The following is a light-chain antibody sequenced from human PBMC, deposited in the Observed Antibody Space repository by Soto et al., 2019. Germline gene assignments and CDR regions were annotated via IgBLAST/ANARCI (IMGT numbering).Light chain of an antibody. V-gene: IGKV3-15*01. CDR1: QSVSNN. Sequence: EIVTTQSPATLSVSPGERASLSCRASQSVSNNLAWYQQKPGQAPRLLIYGASTRATGIPARFSGSGSGTEFTLTISGLQSEDFAVYYCQQYNDWPRTFGQGTKVDIK. CDR3: QQYNDWPRT. J-gene: IGKJ1*01. CDR2: GAS.